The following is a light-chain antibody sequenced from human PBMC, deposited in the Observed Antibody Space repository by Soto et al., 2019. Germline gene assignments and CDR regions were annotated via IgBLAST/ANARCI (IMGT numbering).Light chain of an antibody. Sequence: EIVLTQSPGTLSLSPGERATLSWGASQSVSSSYLAWYQQKPGQAPRLLIYDTSNRVTGIPARFSGSRSGTDFTLTISNLEPEDFAVYYCQQRSNWPANFGQGTRLEIK. CDR3: QQRSNWPAN. V-gene: IGKV3D-20*02. J-gene: IGKJ5*01. CDR2: DTS. CDR1: QSVSSSY.